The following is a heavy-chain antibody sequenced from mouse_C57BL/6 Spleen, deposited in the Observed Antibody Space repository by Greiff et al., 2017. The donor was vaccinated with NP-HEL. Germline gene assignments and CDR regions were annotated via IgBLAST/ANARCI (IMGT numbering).Heavy chain of an antibody. D-gene: IGHD1-1*01. CDR2: IDPSDSET. Sequence: VQLQQPGAELVRPGSSVKLSCKASGYTFTSYWMHRVKQRPIQGLEWIGNIDPSDSETHYNQKFKDKATLTVDKSSSTAYMQLSSVTSEDSAVYYCAREDYYGSSSFAYWGQGTLVTVSA. J-gene: IGHJ3*01. CDR3: AREDYYGSSSFAY. V-gene: IGHV1-52*01. CDR1: GYTFTSYW.